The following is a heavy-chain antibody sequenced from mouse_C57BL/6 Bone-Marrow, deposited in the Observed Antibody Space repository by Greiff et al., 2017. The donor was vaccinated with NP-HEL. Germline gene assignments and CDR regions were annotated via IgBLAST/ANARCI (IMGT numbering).Heavy chain of an antibody. D-gene: IGHD4-1*01. CDR2: IYPRSGNT. Sequence: QVQLKESGAELARPGASVKLSCKASGYTFTSYGISWVKQRTGQGLEWIGEIYPRSGNTYYNEKFKGKATLTADKSSSTAYMELRSLTSEDSAVYFCARSGSWDYYFDYWGQGTTLTVSS. J-gene: IGHJ2*01. CDR3: ARSGSWDYYFDY. CDR1: GYTFTSYG. V-gene: IGHV1-81*01.